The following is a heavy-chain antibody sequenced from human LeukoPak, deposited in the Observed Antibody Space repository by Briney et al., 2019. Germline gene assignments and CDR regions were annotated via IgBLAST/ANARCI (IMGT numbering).Heavy chain of an antibody. Sequence: SETLSLTCTVSGGSISTFCGRWLRQTPDRGVEWIGSYFSTATQSTPSLGRRVAISVDTSKNQLFLRLRSLTPADTASYYCARDTSVASGMQYWGPGTLVTVSS. CDR3: ARDTSVASGMQY. V-gene: IGHV4-59*01. CDR2: YFSTAT. D-gene: IGHD6-19*01. J-gene: IGHJ4*02. CDR1: GGSISTFC.